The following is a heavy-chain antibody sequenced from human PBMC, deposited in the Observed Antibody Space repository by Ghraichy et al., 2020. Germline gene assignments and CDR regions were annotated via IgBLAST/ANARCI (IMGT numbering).Heavy chain of an antibody. CDR3: ARRARTHFDY. Sequence: SETLSLTCTVSGGSISRNNYYWDWIRQPPGKGLEWIGSIYYRGTTYYNPSLKSRVTISVDTSKNQFSLKLSSVTAADTAVYYCARRARTHFDYWGQGTLVTVSS. CDR1: GGSISRNNYY. CDR2: IYYRGTT. V-gene: IGHV4-39*01. J-gene: IGHJ4*02.